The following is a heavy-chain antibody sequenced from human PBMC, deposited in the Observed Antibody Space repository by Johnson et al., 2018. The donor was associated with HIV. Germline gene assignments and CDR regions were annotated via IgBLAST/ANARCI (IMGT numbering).Heavy chain of an antibody. CDR2: IYSGGST. D-gene: IGHD4-11*01. J-gene: IGHJ3*02. V-gene: IGHV3-66*01. Sequence: VQLVESGGGLVKPGGSLRLSCAASGFIFSDHYMSWVRQAPGKGLEWVSVIYSGGSTYYADSVKGRFTISRDNSKNTLYLQMNSLRADDTAVYYCARGSTVTTLSGAFDIWGQGTLVTVSS. CDR1: GFIFSDHY. CDR3: ARGSTVTTLSGAFDI.